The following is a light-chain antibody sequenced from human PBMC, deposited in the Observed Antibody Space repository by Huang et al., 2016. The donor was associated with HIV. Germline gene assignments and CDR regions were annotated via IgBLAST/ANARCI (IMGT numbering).Light chain of an antibody. J-gene: IGKJ5*01. V-gene: IGKV3-15*01. CDR2: GAS. CDR3: QQYNKWPPVT. Sequence: ERVMTQSPAALSVSPGEGATLSCWASQSVSNNLAWYQHKPGQAPRLLIHGASIRASGIPARFSGSGSGTEFTLTISSLQSEDSAVYYCQQYNKWPPVTFGQGTRLAI. CDR1: QSVSNN.